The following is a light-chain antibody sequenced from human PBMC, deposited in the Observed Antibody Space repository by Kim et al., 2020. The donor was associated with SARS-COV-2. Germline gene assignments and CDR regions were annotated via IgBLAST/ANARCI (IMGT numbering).Light chain of an antibody. CDR1: SGSIASNY. V-gene: IGLV6-57*01. CDR3: QSYDSNKRRV. J-gene: IGLJ3*02. Sequence: NFMLTKPHSDSESPGKTVNISCTRSSGSIASNYVQWYQQRPGSSATTVIYEDNQRPSGVPDRFSGSIDSSSNSASLSISGLKAEDESDYYGQSYDSNKRRVFGGGTQLTVL. CDR2: EDN.